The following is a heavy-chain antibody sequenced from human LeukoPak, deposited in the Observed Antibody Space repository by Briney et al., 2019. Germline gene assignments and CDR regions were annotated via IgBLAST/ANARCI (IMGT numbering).Heavy chain of an antibody. J-gene: IGHJ4*02. CDR3: ARLTADGRLYFVD. CDR1: GFTFSSYD. CDR2: LYNTGNT. V-gene: IGHV3-13*01. Sequence: GGSLRLSCAASGFTFSSYDMHWVRPLTGKGLEWVSTLYNTGNTYYANSVKGRFSISRDNSKNTLFLQMNSLRAEDTAVYYCARLTADGRLYFVDWGPGTLVTVSS. D-gene: IGHD6-13*01.